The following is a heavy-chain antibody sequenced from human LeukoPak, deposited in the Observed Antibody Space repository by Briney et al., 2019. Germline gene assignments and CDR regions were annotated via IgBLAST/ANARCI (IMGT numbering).Heavy chain of an antibody. Sequence: PGGSLRLSCAASGLTVSKNYMSWVRQAPGKGLEWVSYISSSGSTIYYADSVKGRFTISRDNAKNSLYLQMNSLRAEDTAVYYCARDPYGDYELGWFDPWGQGTLVTVSS. V-gene: IGHV3-11*04. CDR2: ISSSGSTI. CDR3: ARDPYGDYELGWFDP. D-gene: IGHD4-17*01. J-gene: IGHJ5*02. CDR1: GLTVSKNY.